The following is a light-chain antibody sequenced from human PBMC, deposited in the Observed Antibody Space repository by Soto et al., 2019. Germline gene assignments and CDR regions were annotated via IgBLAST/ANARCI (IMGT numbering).Light chain of an antibody. Sequence: EIVLTQSPATLSLSPGERATLSCRASQSVSSYLAWYQQKPGQAPRLLIYDASNRATGIPARFSGSGSGTDFTLTISSLEPDDLAVYDGQPRSNWPPFTFGPGTTVDVK. CDR2: DAS. CDR1: QSVSSY. CDR3: QPRSNWPPFT. J-gene: IGKJ3*01. V-gene: IGKV3-11*01.